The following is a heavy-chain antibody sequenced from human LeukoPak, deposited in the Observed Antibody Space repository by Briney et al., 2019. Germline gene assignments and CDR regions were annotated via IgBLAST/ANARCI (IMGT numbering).Heavy chain of an antibody. Sequence: SVKVSCKASGGTFSSYAISWVRQAPGQGLEWMGRIIPILGIANYAQKFQGRVTITADKSTSTAYMELSSLRSEDTAVYYCARDNYDSSGYYSYWGQGTLVTVSS. CDR1: GGTFSSYA. J-gene: IGHJ4*02. CDR2: IIPILGIA. CDR3: ARDNYDSSGYYSY. V-gene: IGHV1-69*04. D-gene: IGHD3-22*01.